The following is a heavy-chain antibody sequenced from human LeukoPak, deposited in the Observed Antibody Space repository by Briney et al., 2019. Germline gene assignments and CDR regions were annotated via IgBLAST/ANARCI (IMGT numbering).Heavy chain of an antibody. D-gene: IGHD2-2*02. Sequence: GRSLRLSCAASGFTFSTYALDWGRHAPGKGMGWVAVISYDDGSNKYYADSVKGLFTISIDNSKNTLYLQMNSLRTEDTAMYYCARESGGNTPYYFDYWGQGTLVTVSS. J-gene: IGHJ4*02. CDR1: GFTFSTYA. CDR2: ISYDDGSNK. V-gene: IGHV3-30*04. CDR3: ARESGGNTPYYFDY.